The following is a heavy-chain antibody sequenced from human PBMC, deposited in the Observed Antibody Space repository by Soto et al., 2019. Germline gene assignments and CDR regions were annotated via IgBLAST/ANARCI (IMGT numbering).Heavy chain of an antibody. Sequence: QVQLVQSGAEVKKPGASVKVSCKASGYTFTSYYMHWVRQAPGQGLEWMGIINPSGGSTSYAQKFQGRVTMTRDTATRTVYMELSSLRSEDTAVYYCARVYPSDTRYGYVGNNWFEPWGQGTLVTVSS. V-gene: IGHV1-46*03. CDR3: ARVYPSDTRYGYVGNNWFEP. J-gene: IGHJ5*02. CDR2: INPSGGST. D-gene: IGHD5-18*01. CDR1: GYTFTSYY.